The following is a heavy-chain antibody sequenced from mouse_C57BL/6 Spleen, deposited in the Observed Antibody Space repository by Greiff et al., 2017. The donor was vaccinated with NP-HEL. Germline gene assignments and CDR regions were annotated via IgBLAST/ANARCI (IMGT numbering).Heavy chain of an antibody. Sequence: EVQLQQSGPVLVKPGASVKMSCKASGYTFTDYYMNWVKQSHGKSLEWIGVINPYNGGTSYNQKFKGKATLTVDKSSSTAYMELNSLTSEDSAVYYCARGGFITTVVAHPYYFDYWGQGTTLTVSS. D-gene: IGHD1-1*01. CDR1: GYTFTDYY. J-gene: IGHJ2*01. V-gene: IGHV1-19*01. CDR3: ARGGFITTVVAHPYYFDY. CDR2: INPYNGGT.